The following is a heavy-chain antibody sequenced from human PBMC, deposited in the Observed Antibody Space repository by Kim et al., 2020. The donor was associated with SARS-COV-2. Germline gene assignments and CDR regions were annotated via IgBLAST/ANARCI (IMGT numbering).Heavy chain of an antibody. Sequence: GGSLRLSCAASGFTFSSYGMHWVRQAPGKGLEWVAVISYDGSNKYYADSVKGRFTISRDNSKNTLYLQMNSLRAEDTAVYYCAKVGQRGTLAPYHDAFDIWGQGTMVTVSS. D-gene: IGHD6-25*01. CDR1: GFTFSSYG. V-gene: IGHV3-30*18. CDR3: AKVGQRGTLAPYHDAFDI. J-gene: IGHJ3*02. CDR2: ISYDGSNK.